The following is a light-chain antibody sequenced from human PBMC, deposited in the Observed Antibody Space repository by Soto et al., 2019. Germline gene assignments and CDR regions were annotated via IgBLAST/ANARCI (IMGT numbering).Light chain of an antibody. J-gene: IGLJ2*01. Sequence: QSALTQPPSASGSPGQSVTISCTGTSSDVGGYNYVSWYHQHPGKAPKLMIYEVSKRPSGVPDRFSGSKSGNTASLTVSGLQAEDEADYYCSSYAGSNNFNVVFGGGTQLTVL. CDR2: EVS. V-gene: IGLV2-8*01. CDR1: SSDVGGYNY. CDR3: SSYAGSNNFNVV.